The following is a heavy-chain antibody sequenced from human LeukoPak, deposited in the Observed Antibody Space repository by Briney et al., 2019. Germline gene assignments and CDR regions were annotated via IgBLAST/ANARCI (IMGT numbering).Heavy chain of an antibody. CDR1: GFTVSSNY. V-gene: IGHV3-11*01. J-gene: IGHJ4*02. Sequence: GGSLRLSCAASGFTVSSNYMSWVRQAPGKGLEWVSYISSSGSTIYYADSVKGRFTISRDNAKNSLYLQMNSLRAEDTAVYYCARDTDGSGRSDYWGQGTLVTVSS. CDR2: ISSSGSTI. D-gene: IGHD3-10*01. CDR3: ARDTDGSGRSDY.